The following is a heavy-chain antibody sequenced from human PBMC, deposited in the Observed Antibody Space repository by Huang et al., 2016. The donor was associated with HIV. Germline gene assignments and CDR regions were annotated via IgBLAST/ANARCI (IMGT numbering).Heavy chain of an antibody. CDR2: ISGYNGHT. V-gene: IGHV1-18*01. CDR3: ARTIGDYVSGMDY. Sequence: QVHLLQSGADVKKPGASVKVSCKASGYTFTRFGITWVRQAPGQGLEGIGCISGYNGHTNYAQKLQDRLNMATDTSTTTVYMEVRGLRSDDTAIYYCARTIGDYVSGMDYWGQGTLVTVSS. J-gene: IGHJ4*02. D-gene: IGHD4-17*01. CDR1: GYTFTRFG.